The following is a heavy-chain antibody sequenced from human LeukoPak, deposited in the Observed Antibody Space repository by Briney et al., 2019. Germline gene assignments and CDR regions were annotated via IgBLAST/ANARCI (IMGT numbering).Heavy chain of an antibody. CDR1: GFTFSSYS. J-gene: IGHJ4*02. CDR2: ISSSSSTI. CDR3: ASGGLTMVPSNFLSGI. D-gene: IGHD3-10*01. V-gene: IGHV3-48*01. Sequence: GGSLRLSCAASGFTFSSYSMNWVRQAPRKGLDWVSYISSSSSTIYYADSVKGLFTISRDNAKNSLYLQMNSLKAEDTAVYYCASGGLTMVPSNFLSGIWGQGTLVTVSS.